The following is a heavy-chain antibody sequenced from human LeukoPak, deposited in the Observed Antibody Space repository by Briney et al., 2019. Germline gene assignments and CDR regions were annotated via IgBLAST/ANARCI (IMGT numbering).Heavy chain of an antibody. V-gene: IGHV3-23*01. CDR3: AKGSRASRPYYFDY. J-gene: IGHJ4*02. CDR1: GFTYSTYA. D-gene: IGHD6-6*01. CDR2: ITDSGGDT. Sequence: PGGSLRLSCAASGFTYSTYAMSWVRQAPGKGLGWISAITDSGGDTYYADSVKGRFTISRDNSKNALYLQMNSLRAEDTAVYYCAKGSRASRPYYFDYWGQGTLVTVSS.